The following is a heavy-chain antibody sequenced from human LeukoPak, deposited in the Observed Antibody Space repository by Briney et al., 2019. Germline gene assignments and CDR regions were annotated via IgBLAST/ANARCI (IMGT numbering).Heavy chain of an antibody. CDR3: ARDPRDILTGYYPYFDY. Sequence: PGRSLRLSCAASGFTLNSHGMHWVRQAPGRGLEWVAVIWYDGSTKYYADSVKGRFTISRDNSKNTLSLQMNSLRADDSAVYYCARDPRDILTGYYPYFDYWGQGTLVTVSS. V-gene: IGHV3-33*01. CDR1: GFTLNSHG. D-gene: IGHD3-9*01. J-gene: IGHJ4*02. CDR2: IWYDGSTK.